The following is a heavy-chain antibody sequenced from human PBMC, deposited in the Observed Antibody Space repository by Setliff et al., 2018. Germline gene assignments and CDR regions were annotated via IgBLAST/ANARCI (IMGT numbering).Heavy chain of an antibody. J-gene: IGHJ6*03. CDR2: TIPSFGST. Sequence: VKVSCKASGGTFRSYGISWVRQAPGQGLEWRGGTIPSFGSTNYAQKFQDRVTIVTDESTSTAYMELSSLRTEDTAVYYCAREGVDTRSSTDYRYYMDVWGKGTTVTVSS. V-gene: IGHV1-69*05. D-gene: IGHD5-18*01. CDR1: GGTFRSYG. CDR3: AREGVDTRSSTDYRYYMDV.